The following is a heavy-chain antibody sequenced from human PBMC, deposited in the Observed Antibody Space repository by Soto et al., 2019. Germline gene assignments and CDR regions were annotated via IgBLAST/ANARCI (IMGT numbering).Heavy chain of an antibody. V-gene: IGHV4-61*01. CDR3: ARVERGTATTVVDAFDI. Sequence: SETLSLTCAVYGGFVSSGNYYWSWIRQPPGKGLEWIGEMSHSGGTHFNPSLKSRVTISVDTSKNQFSLKMSSVTAADTALYYCARVERGTATTVVDAFDIWGPGTVVT. J-gene: IGHJ3*02. CDR2: MSHSGGT. CDR1: GGFVSSGNYY. D-gene: IGHD1-1*01.